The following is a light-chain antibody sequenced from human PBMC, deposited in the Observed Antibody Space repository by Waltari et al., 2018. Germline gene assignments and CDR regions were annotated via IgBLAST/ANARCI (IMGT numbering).Light chain of an antibody. CDR3: CSYAGGTNYV. J-gene: IGLJ1*01. CDR1: RGDVGRFTF. CDR2: DVN. V-gene: IGLV2-11*01. Sequence: QSALTQPRSVSGSPGQPVPISCTGTRGDVGRFTFISWFQHHPGKVPKLIIFDVNKRPSGVPNRFSGSKSGNTASLTVSGLQAEDEADYYCCSYAGGTNYVVGTGTEVTVL.